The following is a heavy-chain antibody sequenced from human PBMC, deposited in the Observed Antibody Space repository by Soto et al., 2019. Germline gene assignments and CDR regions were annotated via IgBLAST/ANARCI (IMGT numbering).Heavy chain of an antibody. CDR3: ARNLYNTGSFDH. CDR1: GYTFTNYD. CDR2: MTPIGGDT. J-gene: IGHJ4*02. D-gene: IGHD3-10*01. Sequence: QVQLVQSGAEVKKPGASVKVSCKASGYTFTNYDINWVRQATGQGLEWVGWMTPIGGDTGYEQNSQGRVTMTRDTPRSTAYLELSSLTSEDTAVYYCARNLYNTGSFDHWGQGTLVTVSS. V-gene: IGHV1-8*02.